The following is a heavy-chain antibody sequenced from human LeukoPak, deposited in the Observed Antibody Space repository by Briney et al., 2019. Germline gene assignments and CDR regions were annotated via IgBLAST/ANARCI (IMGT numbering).Heavy chain of an antibody. Sequence: GGSLRLSCAASGFTFSSYGMHWVRQAPGKGLEWVSYMSNSGSTIYYADSVKGRFTISRDNTKNSLYLQMNSLRAEDTAVYYCASVLWFGGIFFDYWGQGTLVTVSS. CDR2: MSNSGSTI. CDR1: GFTFSSYG. V-gene: IGHV3-48*04. CDR3: ASVLWFGGIFFDY. D-gene: IGHD3-10*01. J-gene: IGHJ4*02.